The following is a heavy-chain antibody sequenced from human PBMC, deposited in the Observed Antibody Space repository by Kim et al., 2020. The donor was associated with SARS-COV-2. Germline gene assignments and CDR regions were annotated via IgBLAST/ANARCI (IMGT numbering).Heavy chain of an antibody. V-gene: IGHV4-4*07. Sequence: SETLSLTCTVSGGSISSYYWSWIRQPAGKGLEWIGRIYTSGSTNYNPSLKSRVTMSVDTSKNQFSLKLSSVTAADTAVYYCARVYYDFWSGKGGGMDVWGQGTTVTVSS. J-gene: IGHJ6*02. CDR3: ARVYYDFWSGKGGGMDV. CDR2: IYTSGST. CDR1: GGSISSYY. D-gene: IGHD3-3*01.